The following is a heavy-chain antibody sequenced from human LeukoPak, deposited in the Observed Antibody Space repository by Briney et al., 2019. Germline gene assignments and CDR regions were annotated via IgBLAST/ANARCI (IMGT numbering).Heavy chain of an antibody. Sequence: GGSLRLSCAASGFSFNTYTMNWVRQPPGKGLEWVSSISSSSTSINYADSVKGRFTISRDNAKNSLYLQMNSLRAEDTAVYYCARDRGSYSMDYWGQGTLVTVPS. J-gene: IGHJ4*02. CDR2: ISSSSTSI. CDR3: ARDRGSYSMDY. V-gene: IGHV3-21*01. D-gene: IGHD1-26*01. CDR1: GFSFNTYT.